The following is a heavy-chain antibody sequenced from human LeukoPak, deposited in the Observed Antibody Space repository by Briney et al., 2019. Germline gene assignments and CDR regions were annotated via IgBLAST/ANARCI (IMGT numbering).Heavy chain of an antibody. V-gene: IGHV3-48*04. J-gene: IGHJ4*02. CDR1: GFTFSSYS. CDR2: ISSSSITI. D-gene: IGHD2-15*01. Sequence: GRSLRLSCAASGFTFSSYSLNWVRQAPGKGLEWVSFISSSSITIYYADSVKGRFTISRDNAEKSLYLQMNSLRAEDTAVYYCARDRGGSYSAIGYWGQGTLVTVSS. CDR3: ARDRGGSYSAIGY.